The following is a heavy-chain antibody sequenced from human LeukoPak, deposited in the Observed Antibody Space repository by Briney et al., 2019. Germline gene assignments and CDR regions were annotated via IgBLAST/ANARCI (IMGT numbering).Heavy chain of an antibody. Sequence: GASVKVSCKASGYSFSAYYMHWVRQAPGQGLEWMGVINPSGGSTSYALKFQDRVTVSRDTSTSTVYMEPTSLRSDDTAVYFCATSGSYHKYYFDYWGQGTLVTVSS. CDR2: INPSGGST. CDR3: ATSGSYHKYYFDY. D-gene: IGHD1-26*01. V-gene: IGHV1-46*01. J-gene: IGHJ4*02. CDR1: GYSFSAYY.